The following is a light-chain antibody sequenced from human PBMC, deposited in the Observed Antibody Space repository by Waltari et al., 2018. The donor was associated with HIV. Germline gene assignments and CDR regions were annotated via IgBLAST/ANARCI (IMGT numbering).Light chain of an antibody. Sequence: QSVLTQPPSASGTPGQRVTISCSGSSSNIGSNTVNWYQQLPGTAPKLLIYSNTQRSSGVPDRLSGSKSGTSASLAISGLQSEDEADYYCAAWDDRLNGVVFGGGTKLTVL. CDR3: AAWDDRLNGVV. V-gene: IGLV1-44*01. CDR2: SNT. CDR1: SSNIGSNT. J-gene: IGLJ2*01.